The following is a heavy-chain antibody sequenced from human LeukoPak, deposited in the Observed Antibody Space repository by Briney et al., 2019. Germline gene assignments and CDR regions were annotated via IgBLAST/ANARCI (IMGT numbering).Heavy chain of an antibody. CDR3: AREGSGQYSSGWYGPDY. CDR2: ISSSSSYI. J-gene: IGHJ4*02. D-gene: IGHD6-19*01. CDR1: GFTFSSYS. Sequence: PGGSLRLSCAASGFTFSSYSMNWVRQAPGKGLEWVSSISSSSSYIYYADSVKGRFTISRDNAKNSLYLQMNSLRAEDTAVYYCAREGSGQYSSGWYGPDYWGQGTLVTVSS. V-gene: IGHV3-21*01.